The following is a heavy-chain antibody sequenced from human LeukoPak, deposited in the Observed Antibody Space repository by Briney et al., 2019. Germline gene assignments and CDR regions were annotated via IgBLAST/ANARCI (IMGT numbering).Heavy chain of an antibody. D-gene: IGHD2-2*01. J-gene: IGHJ5*02. CDR2: IFSGGDT. CDR1: GFTFSSYA. CDR3: ARDPSAVTAHTYA. V-gene: IGHV3-66*01. Sequence: GGSLRLSCAASGFTFSSYAMSWVRQAPGKGLEWVSLIFSGGDTQYADSVKDRFTISRDASKNTLYLQMSNLRAEDTAVYYCARDPSAVTAHTYAWGQGTLVTVSS.